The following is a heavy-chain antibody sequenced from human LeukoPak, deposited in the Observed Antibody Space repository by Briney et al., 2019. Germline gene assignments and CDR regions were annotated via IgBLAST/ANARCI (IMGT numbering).Heavy chain of an antibody. D-gene: IGHD3-10*01. CDR2: IYYSGST. CDR1: DNSISSSSYY. J-gene: IGHJ5*02. V-gene: IGHV4-61*01. CDR3: SKAMVRGDHLNWFDP. Sequence: PSETLSLTCTVSDNSISSSSYYWSWIRQPPGKGLEWIGYIYYSGSTNYNPSLKSRVTISVDTSKNQFSLKLSSVTAADTAVYYCSKAMVRGDHLNWFDPWGQGTLVTVSS.